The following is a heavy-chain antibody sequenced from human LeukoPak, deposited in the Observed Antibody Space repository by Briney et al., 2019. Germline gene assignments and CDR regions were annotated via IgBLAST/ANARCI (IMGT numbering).Heavy chain of an antibody. CDR3: ASRTTVTTPYYYYYYMDV. CDR2: IYYSGSI. CDR1: GGSISSSSYY. V-gene: IGHV4-39*01. J-gene: IGHJ6*03. Sequence: SETLSLTCTVSGGSISSSSYYWGWIRQPPGKGLEWIGSIYYSGSIYYNPSLKSRVTISVDTSKNQFSLKLSSVTAADTAVYYCASRTTVTTPYYYYYYMDVWGKGTTVTVSS. D-gene: IGHD4-17*01.